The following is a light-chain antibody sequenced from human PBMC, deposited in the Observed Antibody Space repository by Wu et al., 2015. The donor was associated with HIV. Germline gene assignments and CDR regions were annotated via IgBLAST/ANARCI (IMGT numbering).Light chain of an antibody. CDR1: QSVSSSF. J-gene: IGKJ1*01. V-gene: IGKV3-20*01. Sequence: EIVLTQSPATLSLSPGERVTLSCRASQSVSSSFLAWYQQKPGQAPRLLIYGASSRATGIPDRFSGSGSGTDFTLTISRLEPEDFAVYYCQQYGSSPWTFGQGTKVE. CDR2: GAS. CDR3: QQYGSSPWT.